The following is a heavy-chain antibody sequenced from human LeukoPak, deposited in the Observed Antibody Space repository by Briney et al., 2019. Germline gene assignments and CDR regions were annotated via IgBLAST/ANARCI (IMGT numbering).Heavy chain of an antibody. CDR1: GGSVSSGSYY. D-gene: IGHD3-3*01. CDR2: IYYSGST. V-gene: IGHV4-61*01. CDR3: ARGPLTIFGVVTLEYYYYGMDV. Sequence: SETLSLTCTVSGGSVSSGSYYWSWIRQPPGKGLEWIGYIYYSGSTNYNSSLKSRVTISVDTSKNQFSLKLSSVTAADTAVYYCARGPLTIFGVVTLEYYYYGMDVWGQGTTVTVSS. J-gene: IGHJ6*02.